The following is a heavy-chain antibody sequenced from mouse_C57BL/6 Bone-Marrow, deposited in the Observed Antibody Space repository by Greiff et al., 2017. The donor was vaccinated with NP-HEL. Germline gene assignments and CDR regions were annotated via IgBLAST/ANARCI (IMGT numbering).Heavy chain of an antibody. CDR1: GYTFTSYW. Sequence: QVQLQQPGAELVKPGASVKMSCKASGYTFTSYWMHWVKQRPIQGLEWIGNIDPSDSETHYNQKFKDKATLTVDKSSSTAYMQLSSLTSEDSAVYYCARLGLIYCYGSSYYAMDYWGQGTSVTVSS. J-gene: IGHJ4*01. V-gene: IGHV1-52*01. D-gene: IGHD1-1*01. CDR3: ARLGLIYCYGSSYYAMDY. CDR2: IDPSDSET.